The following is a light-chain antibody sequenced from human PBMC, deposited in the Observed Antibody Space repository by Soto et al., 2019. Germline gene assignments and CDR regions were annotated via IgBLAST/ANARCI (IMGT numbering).Light chain of an antibody. CDR2: SND. Sequence: QSVLTQPPSVSEAPRQRVTISCSGSSSNIGNNAVNWYQQLPGKAPKLLIYSNDLLPSGVSDRFSGSKSGTSASLAISGLQSEDEADYYCAAWDDSLNGVGFGGGTKLTVL. CDR1: SSNIGNNA. J-gene: IGLJ2*01. V-gene: IGLV1-36*01. CDR3: AAWDDSLNGVG.